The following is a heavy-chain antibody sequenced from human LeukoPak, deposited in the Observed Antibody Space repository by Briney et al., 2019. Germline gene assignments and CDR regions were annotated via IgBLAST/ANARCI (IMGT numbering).Heavy chain of an antibody. CDR2: INHSGST. D-gene: IGHD2-21*02. CDR3: ARRVVTATPARYYYYMDV. V-gene: IGHV4-34*01. J-gene: IGHJ6*03. Sequence: PSETLSLTCAVYGGSFSGYYWSWIREPPRKGLEWIGEINHSGSTNYNPSLKSRVTISVDTSKNQFSLKLSSVTAADTAVYYCARRVVTATPARYYYYMDVWGKGTTVTVSS. CDR1: GGSFSGYY.